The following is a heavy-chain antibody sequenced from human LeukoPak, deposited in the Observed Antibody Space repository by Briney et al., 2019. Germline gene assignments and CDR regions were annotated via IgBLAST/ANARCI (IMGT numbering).Heavy chain of an antibody. CDR3: ARGTGEVTAGYY. J-gene: IGHJ4*02. Sequence: GGSLRLSCAASGFTVRSLYMSWVRQAPGKGLEWVSVIYNDGRTFYADSVKGRFTISRDDSKNTLSLQMNSLRADDTAVYYCARGTGEVTAGYYWGQGTLVIVSS. CDR2: IYNDGRT. CDR1: GFTVRSLY. D-gene: IGHD2-21*02. V-gene: IGHV3-53*01.